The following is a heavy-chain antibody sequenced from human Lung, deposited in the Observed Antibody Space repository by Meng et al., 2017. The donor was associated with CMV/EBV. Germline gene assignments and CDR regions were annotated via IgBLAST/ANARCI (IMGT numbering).Heavy chain of an antibody. CDR3: AREAGRDGYATPKFDY. Sequence: QGQRQESGPGLVKPSPPLSLTCTLSGGSIGSGGYYWSWIRQHPGKGLEWIGYIYYTGSTFYNPSLKSRVTISVDTSKNQFSLKLIPATAADTAVYYCAREAGRDGYATPKFDYWGQGTLVTVSS. CDR2: IYYTGST. J-gene: IGHJ4*02. V-gene: IGHV4-31*03. CDR1: GGSIGSGGYY. D-gene: IGHD5-24*01.